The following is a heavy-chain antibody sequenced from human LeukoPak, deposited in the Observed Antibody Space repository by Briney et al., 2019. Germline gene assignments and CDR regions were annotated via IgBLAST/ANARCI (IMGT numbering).Heavy chain of an antibody. D-gene: IGHD3-16*01. J-gene: IGHJ4*02. V-gene: IGHV3-7*01. CDR1: GFIFKKYW. CDR2: IKEDGSEQ. CDR3: ASGTYEGVGS. Sequence: GGSLRLSCAASGFIFKKYWMTWVRQAPGKGLEWVANIKEDGSEQKYVDSVKGRFTISRDNAKSLLYLQMNSLRGEDTAVYYCASGTYEGVGSWGQGTLVTVSS.